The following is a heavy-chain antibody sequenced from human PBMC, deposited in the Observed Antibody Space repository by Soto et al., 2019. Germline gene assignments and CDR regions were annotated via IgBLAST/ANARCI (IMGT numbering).Heavy chain of an antibody. CDR2: IYWDDDK. CDR3: SHRPHHVVYGDWFDP. V-gene: IGHV2-5*02. CDR1: GFSLSTSGVG. J-gene: IGHJ5*02. Sequence: SGPTLVNPTQTLTLTCTFSGFSLSTSGVGVGWIRQPPGKALERLALIYWDDDKRYSPSLKSRLTITKDTSKNQVVLTMTNMDPVDTATYYCSHRPHHVVYGDWFDPWSQGTLVTVSS. D-gene: IGHD2-8*02.